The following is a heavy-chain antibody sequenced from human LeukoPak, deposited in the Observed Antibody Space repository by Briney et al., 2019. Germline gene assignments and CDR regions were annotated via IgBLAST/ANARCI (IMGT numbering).Heavy chain of an antibody. CDR2: IYYSGST. Sequence: SETLSLTCTVSGGSVSSYYWSWIRQPPGKGLEWIGDIYYSGSTNDNPSLKSRVTMSVDTSTNQFSLKLGSVTAADTAVYYCARELRVAATYWFDPWGQGTLVTVSS. V-gene: IGHV4-59*02. CDR1: GGSVSSYY. J-gene: IGHJ5*02. D-gene: IGHD2-15*01. CDR3: ARELRVAATYWFDP.